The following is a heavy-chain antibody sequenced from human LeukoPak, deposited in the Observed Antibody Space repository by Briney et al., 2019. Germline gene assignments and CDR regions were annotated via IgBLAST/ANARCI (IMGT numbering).Heavy chain of an antibody. CDR2: ISGYNGNT. CDR1: GYTFTSHA. D-gene: IGHD5-18*01. J-gene: IGHJ4*02. CDR3: ARENDRYGRIDY. Sequence: ASVKVSCKASGYTFTSHAINWVRQAPGQGLEWMAWISGYNGNTHYAQRLQGRVTVTTDTSTSTAYLELRSLTSDDTAVYYCARENDRYGRIDYWGQGTQVTVSS. V-gene: IGHV1-18*01.